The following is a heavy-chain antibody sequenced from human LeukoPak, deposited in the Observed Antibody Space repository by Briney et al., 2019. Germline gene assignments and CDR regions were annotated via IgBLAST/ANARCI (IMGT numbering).Heavy chain of an antibody. CDR2: IKQDGSER. CDR3: ARDILTGYSLYYFDY. CDR1: GFTFSSYW. J-gene: IGHJ4*02. D-gene: IGHD3-9*01. V-gene: IGHV3-7*01. Sequence: GGSLRLSCAASGFTFSSYWMSWVRQAPGKGLEWVPNIKQDGSERYYVDSVKGRFTISRDNAKNSLYLQMNSLRAEDTAVYYCARDILTGYSLYYFDYWDQGTLVTVSS.